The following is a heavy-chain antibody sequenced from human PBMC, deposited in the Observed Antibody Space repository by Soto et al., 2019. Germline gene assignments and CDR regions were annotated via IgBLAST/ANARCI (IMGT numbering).Heavy chain of an antibody. V-gene: IGHV3-21*01. CDR3: ARGSSRFDP. J-gene: IGHJ5*02. CDR1: VFTFISYS. Sequence: PGWSLRLSCASSVFTFISYSMNWVRQAPGKGLEWVSSISSSSSYIYYADSVKGRFTISRDNAKNSLYLQMNSLRAEDTAVYYCARGSSRFDPWGQGTLVTVSS. D-gene: IGHD1-26*01. CDR2: ISSSSSYI.